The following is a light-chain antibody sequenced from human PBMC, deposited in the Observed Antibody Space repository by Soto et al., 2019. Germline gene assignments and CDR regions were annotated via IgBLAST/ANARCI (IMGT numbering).Light chain of an antibody. Sequence: EIVLTQSPATLSLSPGERATLSCRASQSVSSYLAWYQQKPGQAPRLLIYDASNRANGIPARFSVSGSGTDFTLTISRLEPEDFAVYYCQQRSNWPPRVTFGPGTKVDIK. CDR3: QQRSNWPPRVT. CDR1: QSVSSY. V-gene: IGKV3-11*01. CDR2: DAS. J-gene: IGKJ3*01.